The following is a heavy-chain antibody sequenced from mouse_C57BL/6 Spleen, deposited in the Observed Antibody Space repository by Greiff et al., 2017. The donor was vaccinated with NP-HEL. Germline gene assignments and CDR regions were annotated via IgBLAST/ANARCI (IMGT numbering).Heavy chain of an antibody. D-gene: IGHD4-1*01. CDR1: GFTFTDYY. Sequence: EVHLVESGGGLVQPGGSLSLSCAASGFTFTDYYMSWVRQPPGKALEWLGFIRNKANGYTTEYSASVKGRVTISRDNSQSILYLQMNALRAEDSATYYCARYHWDRNAMDYWGQGTSVTVSS. J-gene: IGHJ4*01. CDR3: ARYHWDRNAMDY. V-gene: IGHV7-3*01. CDR2: IRNKANGYTT.